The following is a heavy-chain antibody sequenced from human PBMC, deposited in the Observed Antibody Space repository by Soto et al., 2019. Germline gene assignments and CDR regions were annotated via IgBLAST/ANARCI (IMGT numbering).Heavy chain of an antibody. J-gene: IGHJ4*02. CDR3: ARDRGTPLYYFDY. CDR1: GFTFSDHF. Sequence: PGGSLRLSCAASGFTFSDHFMEWVRQAPGKGLEWVAVIWYDGSNKYYADSVKGRFTISRDNSKNTLYLQMNSLRAEDTAVYYCARDRGTPLYYFDYWGQSTLVTVSS. D-gene: IGHD1-1*01. CDR2: IWYDGSNK. V-gene: IGHV3-33*08.